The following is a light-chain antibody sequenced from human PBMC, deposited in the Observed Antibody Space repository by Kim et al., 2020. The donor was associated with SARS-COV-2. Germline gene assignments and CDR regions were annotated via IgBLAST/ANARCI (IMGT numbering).Light chain of an antibody. CDR1: QSVRSNF. Sequence: EIVLTQSPGTLSLSPGERAMFSCRASQSVRSNFLAWYQQKAGQAPRLLIYDASFRATGIPDRFSGSGSGTDFTLTISRLEPEDFAVYYCQQYDTSPLTFGGGTKVDIK. CDR3: QQYDTSPLT. J-gene: IGKJ4*01. V-gene: IGKV3-20*01. CDR2: DAS.